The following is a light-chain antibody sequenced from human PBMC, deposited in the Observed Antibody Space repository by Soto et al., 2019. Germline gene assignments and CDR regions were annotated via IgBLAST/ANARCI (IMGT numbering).Light chain of an antibody. CDR1: KSISSW. CDR2: TAS. CDR3: QQYNSYSWT. J-gene: IGKJ1*01. V-gene: IGKV1-5*03. Sequence: DIQMTQSPSTLSASVGDRVTITCRASKSISSWLAWYQQKSGIAPKLLIYTASSLESGVPSRFSGSGSGTEASLTISSLQPDDFAAYYCQQYNSYSWTFGQGTKVEIK.